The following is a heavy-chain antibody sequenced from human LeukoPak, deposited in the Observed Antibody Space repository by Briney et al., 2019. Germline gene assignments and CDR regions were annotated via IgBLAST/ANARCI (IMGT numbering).Heavy chain of an antibody. CDR3: AKDLWFGELPNWFDP. CDR2: IRYDGSNK. D-gene: IGHD3-10*01. J-gene: IGHJ5*02. Sequence: PGGSLRLSCAVSGFIFSNYGMHWVRQTPGKGLEWVAFIRYDGSNKYYADSVKGRFTISRDNSKNTLYLQMNSLRAEDTAVYYCAKDLWFGELPNWFDPWGQGTLVTVSS. CDR1: GFIFSNYG. V-gene: IGHV3-30*02.